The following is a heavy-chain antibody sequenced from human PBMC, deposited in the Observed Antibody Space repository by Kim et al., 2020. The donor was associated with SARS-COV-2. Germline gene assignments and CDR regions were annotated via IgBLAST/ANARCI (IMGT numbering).Heavy chain of an antibody. D-gene: IGHD3-22*01. J-gene: IGHJ6*03. Sequence: VKGRFTISRDNAKNELYLQMNSLGAEDTAVYYCARAGLLQQLNYYYYMDVWGKGTTVTVSS. CDR3: ARAGLLQQLNYYYYMDV. V-gene: IGHV3-7*04.